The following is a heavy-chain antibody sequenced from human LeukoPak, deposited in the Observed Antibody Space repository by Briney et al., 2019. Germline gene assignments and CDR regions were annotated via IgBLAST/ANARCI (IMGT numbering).Heavy chain of an antibody. Sequence: SETLSLTCSVSGGSVSSDTYYWGWIRQPPGKELEWIAYIFHTGSTNRNPSLRSRVTISADTSRNQFSLRLSSVTAADTAVYYCARVIRYAFDLWGQGTVITVSS. V-gene: IGHV4-61*01. CDR3: ARVIRYAFDL. J-gene: IGHJ3*01. CDR1: GGSVSSDTYY. D-gene: IGHD3-3*01. CDR2: IFHTGST.